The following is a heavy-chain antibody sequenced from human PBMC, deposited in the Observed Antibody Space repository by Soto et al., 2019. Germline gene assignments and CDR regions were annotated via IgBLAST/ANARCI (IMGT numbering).Heavy chain of an antibody. CDR2: INAGNGNT. CDR3: ARRLLGGGGYYRMDV. V-gene: IGHV1-3*01. CDR1: GYTFTSYA. Sequence: QVQLVQSGAEVKKPGASVKVSCKASGYTFTSYAMHWVRQAPGQRLEWMGWINAGNGNTKYSQKFQGRVTITRETSASTAYMELSSLRSEDTAVYYCARRLLGGGGYYRMDVWGQGTTVTVSS. D-gene: IGHD2-15*01. J-gene: IGHJ6*02.